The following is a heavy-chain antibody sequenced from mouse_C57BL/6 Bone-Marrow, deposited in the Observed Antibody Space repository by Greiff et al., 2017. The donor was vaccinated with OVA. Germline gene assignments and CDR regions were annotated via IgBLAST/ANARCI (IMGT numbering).Heavy chain of an antibody. D-gene: IGHD1-1*01. CDR1: GYTFTSYW. J-gene: IGHJ4*01. CDR2: LDPSASYT. Sequence: QVQLQQPGAELVKPGASVKLSCKASGYTFTSYWMQWVKQRPGQGLAWIGELDPSASYTNYNPKFKGQATLTVDTSSSTAYMQLSSLTSEDSAVYYCARKVTTVVEDAMDYWGQGTSVTVSS. V-gene: IGHV1-50*01. CDR3: ARKVTTVVEDAMDY.